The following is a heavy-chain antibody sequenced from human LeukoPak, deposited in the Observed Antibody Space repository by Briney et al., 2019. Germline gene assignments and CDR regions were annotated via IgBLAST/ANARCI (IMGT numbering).Heavy chain of an antibody. D-gene: IGHD6-19*01. CDR1: GFFFSSYW. Sequence: GGSLRLSCAGSGFFFSSYWMSWVRQAPGKGLEWVANIKRDGSEKSYVDSVKGRFTISRDNLKNSLFLQMNSLRAEDTAVYYCARVSPGYSSGWYGERVNYFDYWGQGTLVTVSS. J-gene: IGHJ4*02. CDR3: ARVSPGYSSGWYGERVNYFDY. V-gene: IGHV3-7*01. CDR2: IKRDGSEK.